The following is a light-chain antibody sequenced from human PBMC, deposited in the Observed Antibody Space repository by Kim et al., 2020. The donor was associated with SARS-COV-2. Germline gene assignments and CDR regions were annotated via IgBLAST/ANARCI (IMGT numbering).Light chain of an antibody. CDR3: AAWDESLNSDG. CDR2: SND. J-gene: IGLJ1*01. Sequence: GQWVTVSCSGGSSDIVRDAVNWDQERPEPSPKLLFYSNDRRPSGVPDRLAGSKSGHSASLAISRLHSGDDGDYCCAAWDESLNSDGFGSGTKVTV. V-gene: IGLV1-44*01. CDR1: SSDIVRDA.